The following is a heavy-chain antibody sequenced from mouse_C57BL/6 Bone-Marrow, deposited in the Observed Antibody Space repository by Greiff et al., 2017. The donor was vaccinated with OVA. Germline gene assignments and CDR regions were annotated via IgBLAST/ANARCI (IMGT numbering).Heavy chain of an antibody. J-gene: IGHJ1*03. V-gene: IGHV5-12*01. CDR3: ARQDYSPLYWYFDV. CDR2: ISNGGGST. D-gene: IGHD2-12*01. Sequence: DVKLVESGGGLVQPGGSLKLSCAASGFTFSDYYMYWVRQTPEKRLEWVAYISNGGGSTYYPDTVKGRFTISRDNAKNTLYLQMSRLKSEDTAMYYCARQDYSPLYWYFDVWGTGTTVTVSS. CDR1: GFTFSDYY.